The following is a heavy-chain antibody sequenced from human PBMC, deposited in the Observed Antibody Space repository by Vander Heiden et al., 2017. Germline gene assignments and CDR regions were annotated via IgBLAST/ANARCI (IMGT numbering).Heavy chain of an antibody. CDR2: KKQDGSEI. CDR1: GFIFSNYW. J-gene: IGHJ4*02. V-gene: IGHV3-7*01. D-gene: IGHD7-27*01. CDR3: ARVANRPGLDFDY. Sequence: EVQLVESGGGLVQPEGSLRLSCAASGFIFSNYWMSWVRQAPGKGLEWVANKKQDGSEIYYLDSVKGRFTISRDKAKNSLFLHMTSLRAEDTAVYYCARVANRPGLDFDYWGQGTLVIVSS.